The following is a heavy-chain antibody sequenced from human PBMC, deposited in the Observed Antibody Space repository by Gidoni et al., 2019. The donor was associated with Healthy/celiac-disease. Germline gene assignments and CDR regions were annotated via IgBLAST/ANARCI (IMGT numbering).Heavy chain of an antibody. CDR1: GFTFGDYA. CDR3: TRALTYYYDSSGYSGGYVY. CDR2: IRSKAYGGTT. D-gene: IGHD3-22*01. V-gene: IGHV3-49*04. J-gene: IGHJ4*02. Sequence: EVQLVESGGGLVQPGRSLRLSCTASGFTFGDYAMSWVRKAPGKGLELVGFIRSKAYGGTTEYAASVESRFTISRDESKSLAYLQMNSLKTEDTAVYYCTRALTYYYDSSGYSGGYVYWGQGTLVTVSS.